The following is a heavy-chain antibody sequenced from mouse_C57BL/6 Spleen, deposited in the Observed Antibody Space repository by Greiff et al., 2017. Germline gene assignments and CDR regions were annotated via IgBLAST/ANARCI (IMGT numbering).Heavy chain of an antibody. CDR3: AREDYYYDAYAMDY. CDR2: ICPGDSDT. V-gene: IGHV1-80*01. Sequence: QVQLKQSGAELVKPGASVKISCKASGYAFSSYGMTWVKQRPGKGLAWIGPICPGDSDTYYNGNFKGKATLSADNSSSTAYMQLSSLTSEDTAVYFCAREDYYYDAYAMDYWGQGTSVTVSS. D-gene: IGHD2-4*01. J-gene: IGHJ4*01. CDR1: GYAFSSYG.